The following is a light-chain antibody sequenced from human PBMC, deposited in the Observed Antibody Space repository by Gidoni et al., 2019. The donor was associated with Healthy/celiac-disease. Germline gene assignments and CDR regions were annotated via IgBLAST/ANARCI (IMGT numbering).Light chain of an antibody. CDR2: GAS. J-gene: IGKJ3*01. Sequence: EIVLTQSPGTLSLSPGERATLSCRASQRVSSSYLAWYQQKPGQAPRLLIYGASSRATGIPDRFSGSGSGTDFTLTISRLEPEDFAVYYCQQYCSSPLFTFGPGTKVDIK. CDR3: QQYCSSPLFT. V-gene: IGKV3-20*01. CDR1: QRVSSSY.